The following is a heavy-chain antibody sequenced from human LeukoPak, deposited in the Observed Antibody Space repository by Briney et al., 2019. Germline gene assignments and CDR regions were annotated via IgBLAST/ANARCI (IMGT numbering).Heavy chain of an antibody. CDR2: IYTSGST. J-gene: IGHJ6*03. D-gene: IGHD3-10*01. CDR1: GGSISSYY. Sequence: SETLSLTCTVSGGSISSYYWSWIRQPPGKGLEWIGYIYTSGSTNYNPSLKSRVTISVDTSKNQFSLKLSSVTAADTALYYCARVRVEFGELLTYYYYYMDVWGKGTTVTVSS. CDR3: ARVRVEFGELLTYYYYYMDV. V-gene: IGHV4-4*09.